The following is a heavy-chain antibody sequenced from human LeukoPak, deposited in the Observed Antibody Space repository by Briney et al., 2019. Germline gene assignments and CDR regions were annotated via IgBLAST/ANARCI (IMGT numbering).Heavy chain of an antibody. CDR3: ARDSPGVAAGGEVNYYYFGMDV. D-gene: IGHD6-13*01. CDR2: ISYDGNNK. J-gene: IGHJ6*02. CDR1: GFTFSSYA. Sequence: GRSLRLSCAASGFTFSSYAMLWVRQAPGKGLEWVAVISYDGNNKYYADSVKGRFTISRDDSKNTLNLQMNSLRAEDSAVYYCARDSPGVAAGGEVNYYYFGMDVWGQGTTVTVSS. V-gene: IGHV3-30-3*01.